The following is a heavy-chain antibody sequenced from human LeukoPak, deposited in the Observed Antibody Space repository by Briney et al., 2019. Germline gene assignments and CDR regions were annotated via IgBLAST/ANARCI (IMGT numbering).Heavy chain of an antibody. CDR3: ARGAAYGYFRNWFDP. V-gene: IGHV4-39*07. J-gene: IGHJ5*02. D-gene: IGHD5-18*01. Sequence: PSETLSLTCTVSGGSISSSSYYWGWIRQPPGKGLEWIGEINHSGSTNYNPSLKSRVTISVDTSKNQFSLKLSSVTAADTAVYYCARGAAYGYFRNWFDPWGQGTLVTVSS. CDR2: INHSGST. CDR1: GGSISSSSYY.